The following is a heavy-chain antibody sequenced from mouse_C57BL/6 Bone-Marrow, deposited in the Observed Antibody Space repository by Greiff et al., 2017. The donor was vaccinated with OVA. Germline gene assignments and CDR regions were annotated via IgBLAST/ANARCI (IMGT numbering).Heavy chain of an antibody. V-gene: IGHV3-6*01. J-gene: IGHJ4*01. CDR1: GYSITSGYY. D-gene: IGHD2-5*01. CDR2: ISYDGSN. Sequence: EVQVVESGPGLVKPSQSLSLTCSVTGYSITSGYYWNWIRQFPGNKLEWMGYISYDGSNNYNPSLKNRISTTRDTSKNQFFLKLNSVTTEDTATYYCARNAYYSNYDYYAMDYWGQGTSVTVSS. CDR3: ARNAYYSNYDYYAMDY.